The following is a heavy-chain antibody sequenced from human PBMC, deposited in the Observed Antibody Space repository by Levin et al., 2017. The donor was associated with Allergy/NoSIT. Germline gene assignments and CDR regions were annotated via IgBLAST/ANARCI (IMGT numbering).Heavy chain of an antibody. D-gene: IGHD3-10*01. Sequence: SCAASGFTFSDDYVSWIRQAPGPFLSFFSCLLLPLPSPPSSSSLKGRFTISRDNAKNSLYLQMNSLRVEDTAVYYCARDRGIHWFGDYYMDVWGKGTTVTVSS. CDR3: ARDRGIHWFGDYYMDV. CDR1: GFTFSDDY. CDR2: LLLPLPSP. V-gene: IGHV3-11*05. J-gene: IGHJ6*03.